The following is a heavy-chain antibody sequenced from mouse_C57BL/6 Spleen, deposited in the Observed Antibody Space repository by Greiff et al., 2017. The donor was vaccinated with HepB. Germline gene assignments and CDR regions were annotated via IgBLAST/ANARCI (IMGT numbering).Heavy chain of an antibody. V-gene: IGHV1-54*01. D-gene: IGHD2-3*01. Sequence: QVHVKQSGAELVRPGTSVKVSCKASGYAFTNYLIEWVKQRPGQGLEWIGVINPGSGGTNYNEKFKGKATLTADKSSSTAYMQLSSLTSEDSAVYFCARSEGYDGYFVWFAYWGQGTLVTVSA. CDR2: INPGSGGT. CDR3: ARSEGYDGYFVWFAY. J-gene: IGHJ3*01. CDR1: GYAFTNYL.